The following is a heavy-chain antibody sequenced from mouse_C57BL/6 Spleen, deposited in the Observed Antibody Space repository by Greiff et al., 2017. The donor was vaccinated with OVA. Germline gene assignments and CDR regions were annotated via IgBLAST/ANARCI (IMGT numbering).Heavy chain of an antibody. CDR1: GYTFTDYE. J-gene: IGHJ3*01. Sequence: VKLMESGAELVRPGASVTLSCKASGYTFTDYEMHWVKQTPVHGLEWIGAIDPETGGTAYNQKFKGKAILTADKSSSTAYMELRSLTSEDSAVYYCTRSSPWFAYWGQGTLVTVSA. CDR3: TRSSPWFAY. V-gene: IGHV1-15*01. CDR2: IDPETGGT.